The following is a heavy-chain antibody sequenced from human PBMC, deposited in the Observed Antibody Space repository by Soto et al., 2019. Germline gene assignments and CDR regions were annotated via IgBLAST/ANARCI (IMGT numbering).Heavy chain of an antibody. CDR1: GYSFTSYW. V-gene: IGHV5-51*01. J-gene: IGHJ6*02. CDR2: IYPGDSEI. CDR3: VRQDGGMDV. Sequence: GESLKISCKASGYSFTSYWIGWVRQMPGKGLEWMGIIYPGDSEIRYSPSFQGQVTISADKSTSTAYLQWNSLKASDTAMYYCVRQDGGMDVWGQGTTVTVSS.